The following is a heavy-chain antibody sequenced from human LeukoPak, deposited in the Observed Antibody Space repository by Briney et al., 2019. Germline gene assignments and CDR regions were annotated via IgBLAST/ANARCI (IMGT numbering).Heavy chain of an antibody. V-gene: IGHV4-31*03. Sequence: KPSETLPLTCTVSGGAISSGGHFWRWIRQHPGKGLEWIGYIYYSGSTYYNPSLKSRVTISVDTSKNQFSLRLNSVTAADTAVYYCTRDGPRSSGYPDTWGQGTLVTVSS. J-gene: IGHJ5*02. D-gene: IGHD3-22*01. CDR2: IYYSGST. CDR3: TRDGPRSSGYPDT. CDR1: GGAISSGGHF.